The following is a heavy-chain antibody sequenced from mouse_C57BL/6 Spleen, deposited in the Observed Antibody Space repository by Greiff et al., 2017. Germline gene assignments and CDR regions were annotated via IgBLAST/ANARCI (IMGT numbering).Heavy chain of an antibody. Sequence: QVQLMESGPGLVAPSHSLSITCTVSGFSLTSYGVSWVRQPPGKGLEWLGGIWGDGSTNYHSALISRLSISKDNSKSQVFLKLNSLPTDDTATYYCAQTGGDGYYFDYGGQGTTLTVAS. CDR3: AQTGGDGYYFDY. D-gene: IGHD2-3*01. CDR1: GFSLTSYG. CDR2: IWGDGST. V-gene: IGHV2-3*01. J-gene: IGHJ2*01.